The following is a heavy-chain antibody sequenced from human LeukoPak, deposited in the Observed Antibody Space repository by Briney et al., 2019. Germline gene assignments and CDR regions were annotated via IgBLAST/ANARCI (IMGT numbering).Heavy chain of an antibody. CDR3: AREIAAANNWFDP. V-gene: IGHV1-18*01. Sequence: GAPVKLSCKASGYTFTSYGISWVRQAPGQGLEWMGWISAYNGNTNYAQKLQGRVTMTTDTSTSTAYMELRSLRSDGTAVYYWAREIAAANNWFDPWGQGTLGTVSS. J-gene: IGHJ5*02. D-gene: IGHD6-13*01. CDR1: GYTFTSYG. CDR2: ISAYNGNT.